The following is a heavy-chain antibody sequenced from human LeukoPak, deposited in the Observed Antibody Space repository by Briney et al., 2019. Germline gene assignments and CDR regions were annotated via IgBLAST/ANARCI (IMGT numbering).Heavy chain of an antibody. Sequence: GGSLRLSCAASGFTFDDYAMHWVRQAPGKGLEWVSGISWNSGSIGYADSVKGRFTISRDNAKNSLYLHMNSLRAEDTALYYCARGRWAPFDCWGQGTLVTVSS. D-gene: IGHD6-13*01. CDR1: GFTFDDYA. CDR2: ISWNSGSI. CDR3: ARGRWAPFDC. J-gene: IGHJ4*02. V-gene: IGHV3-9*01.